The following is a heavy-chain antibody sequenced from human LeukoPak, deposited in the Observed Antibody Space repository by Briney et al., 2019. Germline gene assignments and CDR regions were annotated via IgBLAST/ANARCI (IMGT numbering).Heavy chain of an antibody. CDR2: ISYDGSNK. Sequence: PGRSLRLSCAAPGFTFSSYTMHWVRQVPGKGLEWVAVISYDGSNKNYADSVKGRFTISRDNSKNTLYLQMNSLRVEDTAVYYCARGPLYDLDDAFDICGQGTMVTVSS. CDR1: GFTFSSYT. D-gene: IGHD3/OR15-3a*01. V-gene: IGHV3-30-3*01. J-gene: IGHJ3*02. CDR3: ARGPLYDLDDAFDI.